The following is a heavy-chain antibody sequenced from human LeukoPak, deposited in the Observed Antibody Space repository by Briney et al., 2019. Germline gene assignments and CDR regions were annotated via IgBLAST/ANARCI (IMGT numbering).Heavy chain of an antibody. CDR3: ARSFGDFDY. D-gene: IGHD3-10*01. CDR2: IVPSGAST. J-gene: IGHJ4*02. CDR1: GYPFTSYY. V-gene: IGHV1-46*01. Sequence: ASVKVSCKASGYPFTSYYMHWVRQAPGHGLEWMGIIVPSGASTSYAQKFQGRVTMTRNTSTSTGYMELSSLRSDDTAVDYCARSFGDFDYWGQGTLVTVPS.